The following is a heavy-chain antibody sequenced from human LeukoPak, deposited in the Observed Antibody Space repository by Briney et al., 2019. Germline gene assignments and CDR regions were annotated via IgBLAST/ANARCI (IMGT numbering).Heavy chain of an antibody. CDR3: AAQRGASLHDFWSTRLFDP. CDR1: GFTFHTSA. J-gene: IGHJ5*02. Sequence: SVKVSCKASGFTFHTSAMQWVRQARGQRLEWIGWIVLGSGNTVYSHKFHDRVIITRDMSTSTVYMELDSLGPEDTAEYYCAAQRGASLHDFWSTRLFDPWGQGTLVTVSS. CDR2: IVLGSGNT. D-gene: IGHD3-3*01. V-gene: IGHV1-58*02.